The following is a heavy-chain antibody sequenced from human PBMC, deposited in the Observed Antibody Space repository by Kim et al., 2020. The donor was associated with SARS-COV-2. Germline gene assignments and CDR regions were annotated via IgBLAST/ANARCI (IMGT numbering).Heavy chain of an antibody. J-gene: IGHJ4*02. CDR3: ARHVPFWSGYYTRQYYFDY. D-gene: IGHD3-3*01. Sequence: SETLSLTCTVSGGSISSSSYYWGWIRQPPGKGLEWIGSIYYSGSTYYNPSLKSRVTISVDTSKNQFSLKLSSVTAADTAVYYCARHVPFWSGYYTRQYYFDYWGQGTLVTVSS. V-gene: IGHV4-39*01. CDR2: IYYSGST. CDR1: GGSISSSSYY.